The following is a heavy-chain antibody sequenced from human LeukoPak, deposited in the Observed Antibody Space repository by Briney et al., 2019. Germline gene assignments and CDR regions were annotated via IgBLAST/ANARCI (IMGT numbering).Heavy chain of an antibody. D-gene: IGHD2-15*01. CDR1: GGSVSSSSYY. J-gene: IGHJ4*02. CDR2: IDYSGGT. V-gene: IGHV4-39*01. CDR3: ARSRYSYYFDY. Sequence: PSETLSLTCTVSGGSVSSSSYYWGWIRQSPGKGLEWIGSIDYSGGTYSNPSLKTRLTISVDTSKNQFSLKLSSVTAADTAVYYCARSRYSYYFDYWGQGNLVTVSS.